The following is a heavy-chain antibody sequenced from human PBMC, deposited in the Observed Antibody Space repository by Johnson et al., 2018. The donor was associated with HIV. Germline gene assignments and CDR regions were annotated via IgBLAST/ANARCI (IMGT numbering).Heavy chain of an antibody. CDR3: ARSTVGATAGRAFDI. CDR1: GFSFSSFW. Sequence: VQLLESGGGLVQPGGSLRLSCAASGFSFSSFWMSWVRQAPGKGLEWVANMKQAGSGKYYVDSVKGRFTISRDNAKNTLYLQMNSLRAEDTALYYCARSTVGATAGRAFDIWGQGTKVTVSS. CDR2: MKQAGSGK. D-gene: IGHD1-26*01. V-gene: IGHV3-7*03. J-gene: IGHJ3*02.